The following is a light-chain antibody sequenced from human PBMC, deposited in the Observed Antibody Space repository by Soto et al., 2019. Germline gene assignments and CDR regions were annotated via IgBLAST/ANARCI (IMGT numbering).Light chain of an antibody. Sequence: EIVWTQSPATLSLSPGARVTLSCMASQSVSSYLAWYQHKPGQAPRLLTHGASTRATGIPARFSGVGSGTEFTLTISSLQSEDFAVYYCQQYNKWPQTFGQGTRLEIK. CDR3: QQYNKWPQT. CDR2: GAS. CDR1: QSVSSY. J-gene: IGKJ5*01. V-gene: IGKV3-15*01.